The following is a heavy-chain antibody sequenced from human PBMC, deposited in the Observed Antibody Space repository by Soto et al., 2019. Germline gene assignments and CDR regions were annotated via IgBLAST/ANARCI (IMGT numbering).Heavy chain of an antibody. J-gene: IGHJ4*02. CDR3: ARDLYCSSSSCYQGLVDY. CDR1: GFSFSSYS. CDR2: ISSSSSYI. Sequence: EVQLVESGGGLVKPGGSLRLSCAASGFSFSSYSMNWVRQAPGKGLEWVSSISSSSSYIYYADSVKGRFTISRDNAKNSLYLQMNSLGAEDTAVYYCARDLYCSSSSCYQGLVDYWGQGTLVTVSS. V-gene: IGHV3-21*01. D-gene: IGHD2-2*01.